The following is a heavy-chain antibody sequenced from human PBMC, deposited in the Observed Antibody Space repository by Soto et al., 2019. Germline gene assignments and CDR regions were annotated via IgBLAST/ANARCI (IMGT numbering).Heavy chain of an antibody. Sequence: EVQLVESGGGLVQPGRSLRLSCAASGFTFDDYAMHGVRQAPGKGLEWVSGISWNSGSIGYADSVKGRFTISRDNAKNSLYLQMNSLRAEDTALYYCAKESGSGGLWYFDLWGRGTLVTVSS. D-gene: IGHD6-19*01. CDR3: AKESGSGGLWYFDL. CDR2: ISWNSGSI. V-gene: IGHV3-9*01. J-gene: IGHJ2*01. CDR1: GFTFDDYA.